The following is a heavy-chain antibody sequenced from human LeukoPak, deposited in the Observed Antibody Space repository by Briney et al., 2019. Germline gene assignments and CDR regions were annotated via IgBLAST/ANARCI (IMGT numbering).Heavy chain of an antibody. CDR3: ARVPDDFWSGYIFDC. CDR2: ISSGSTTM. D-gene: IGHD3-3*01. V-gene: IGHV3-48*01. Sequence: GGSLRLSCAASGFPFSTYGMNWVRQAPGKGLEWISYISSGSTTMYYTDSVKGRFTISRDNAKNSLYLQMNSLRAEDTAVYYCARVPDDFWSGYIFDCWGQGTLVTVSS. CDR1: GFPFSTYG. J-gene: IGHJ4*02.